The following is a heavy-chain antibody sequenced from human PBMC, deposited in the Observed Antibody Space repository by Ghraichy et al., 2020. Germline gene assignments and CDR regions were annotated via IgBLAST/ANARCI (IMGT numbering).Heavy chain of an antibody. CDR2: INHSGST. CDR3: AREGCSGGSCPLWGPTRFDY. D-gene: IGHD2-15*01. CDR1: GGSFSGYY. J-gene: IGHJ4*02. Sequence: LNISCAVYGGSFSGYYWSWIRQPPGKGLEWIGEINHSGSTNYNPSLKSRVTISVDTSKNQFSLKLSSVTAADTAVYYCAREGCSGGSCPLWGPTRFDYWGQGTLVTVSS. V-gene: IGHV4-34*01.